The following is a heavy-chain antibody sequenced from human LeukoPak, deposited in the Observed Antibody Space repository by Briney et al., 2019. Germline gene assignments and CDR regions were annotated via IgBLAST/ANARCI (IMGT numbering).Heavy chain of an antibody. J-gene: IGHJ6*02. D-gene: IGHD3-3*01. CDR3: ARSKPYDFWSGYYPTLYGMDV. Sequence: PSETLSLTCTVSGGSISSYYWNWIRQPPGKGLEWIGYIYYSGSTNYNPSLKSRVTISVDTSKNQFSLKLSSVTAADTAVYYCARSKPYDFWSGYYPTLYGMDVWGQGTTVTVSS. V-gene: IGHV4-59*12. CDR1: GGSISSYY. CDR2: IYYSGST.